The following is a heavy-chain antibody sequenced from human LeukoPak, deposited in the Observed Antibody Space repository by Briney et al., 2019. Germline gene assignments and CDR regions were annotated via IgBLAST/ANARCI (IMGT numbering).Heavy chain of an antibody. CDR2: ISGSGGRT. J-gene: IGHJ4*02. CDR3: VKSFGYNGNFYFDC. D-gene: IGHD5-24*01. CDR1: GFSFSTYA. V-gene: IGHV3-23*01. Sequence: GGSLRLSGAASGFSFSTYAMTWVRQAPGKGLEWVSTISGSGGRTYCADSVKGRFTISRDNSKSTLYLQMNSLRAEDTAIYYCVKSFGYNGNFYFDCWGQGTLITVSS.